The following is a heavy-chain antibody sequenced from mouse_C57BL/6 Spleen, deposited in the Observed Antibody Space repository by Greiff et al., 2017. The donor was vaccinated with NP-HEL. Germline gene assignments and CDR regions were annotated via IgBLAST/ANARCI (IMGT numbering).Heavy chain of an antibody. CDR1: GFTFSDYG. J-gene: IGHJ2*01. Sequence: EVKLVESGGGLVKPGGSLKLSCAASGFTFSDYGMHWVRQAPEKGLEWVAYISSGSSTIYYADTVKGRFTISRDNAKNTLFLQMTSLRSEDTAMYYCAREREYYGSSGYFDYWGQGTTLTVSS. V-gene: IGHV5-17*01. D-gene: IGHD1-1*01. CDR2: ISSGSSTI. CDR3: AREREYYGSSGYFDY.